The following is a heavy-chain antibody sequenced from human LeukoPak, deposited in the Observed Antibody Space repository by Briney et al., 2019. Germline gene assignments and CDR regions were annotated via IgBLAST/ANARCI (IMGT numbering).Heavy chain of an antibody. CDR1: GYTFTSYG. Sequence: ASVKVSCKASGYTFTSYGISWVRQAPGQGLEWMGWISGYNGNTNYAQKLQGRVTMTTDTSTSTAYMELRSLRSDDTAVYYCARDGPIRDPSFGPMAYFDYWGQGTLVTVSS. D-gene: IGHD3-3*02. CDR3: ARDGPIRDPSFGPMAYFDY. CDR2: ISGYNGNT. V-gene: IGHV1-18*01. J-gene: IGHJ4*02.